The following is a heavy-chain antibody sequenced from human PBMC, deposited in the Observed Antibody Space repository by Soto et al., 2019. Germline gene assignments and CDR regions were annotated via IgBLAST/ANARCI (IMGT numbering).Heavy chain of an antibody. CDR3: ARSSSGWAYYFDY. V-gene: IGHV3-48*01. D-gene: IGHD6-19*01. J-gene: IGHJ4*02. CDR1: GFTFSSYS. Sequence: EVQLVESGGGLVRPGGSLRLSCAASGFTFSSYSMNWVRQAPGKGLEWVSYISSSSGTTYHADSVKGRFTISRDNAKSSLYLQMNSLRAEDTAVYYCARSSSGWAYYFDYWGQGTLVTVSS. CDR2: ISSSSGTT.